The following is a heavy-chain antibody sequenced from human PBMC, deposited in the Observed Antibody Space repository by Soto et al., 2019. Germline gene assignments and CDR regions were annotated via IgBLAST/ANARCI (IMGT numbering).Heavy chain of an antibody. D-gene: IGHD4-17*01. Sequence: SVKVSCKASGYTFTNYGFTWVRQAPGQGLEWLGWISTYNGNTKYAQKVQGRLTMTTDTSTSTANMELTSLRSDDTALYYCARTTVTASYYYMDVWGKGSTVTVSS. CDR1: GYTFTNYG. CDR3: ARTTVTASYYYMDV. V-gene: IGHV1-18*01. CDR2: ISTYNGNT. J-gene: IGHJ6*03.